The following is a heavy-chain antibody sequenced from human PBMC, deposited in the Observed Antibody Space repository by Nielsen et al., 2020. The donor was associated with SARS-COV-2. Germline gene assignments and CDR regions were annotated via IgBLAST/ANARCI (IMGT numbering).Heavy chain of an antibody. D-gene: IGHD6-13*01. CDR1: GGSFSGYY. V-gene: IGHV4-34*01. CDR3: ARGLGDSSSWYPIRWFDP. CDR2: VNYRGGT. J-gene: IGHJ5*02. Sequence: SETLSLTCAVYGGSFSGYYWSWIRQPPGKGLEWIGEVNYRGGTNYNPSLKSRVTISMDASKNQFSLKMSSVTAADTAVYYCARGLGDSSSWYPIRWFDPWGQGTLVTVSS.